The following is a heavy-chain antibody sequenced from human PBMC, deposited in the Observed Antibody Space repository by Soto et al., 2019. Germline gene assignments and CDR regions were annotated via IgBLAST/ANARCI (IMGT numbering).Heavy chain of an antibody. CDR3: ATSSGGDYEVNWFDP. CDR1: GGSISSGGYY. CDR2: IYYSGST. J-gene: IGHJ5*02. D-gene: IGHD4-17*01. Sequence: SETLSLTCTVSGGSISSGGYYWSWIRQHPGKGLEWIGYIYYSGSTYYNPSLKSRVTISVDTSKNQFSLKLSSVTAADTAVYFCATSSGGDYEVNWFDPWGQGTLVTVSS. V-gene: IGHV4-31*03.